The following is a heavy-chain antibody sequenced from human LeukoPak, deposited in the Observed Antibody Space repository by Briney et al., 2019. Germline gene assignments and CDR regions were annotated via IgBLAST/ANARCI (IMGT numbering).Heavy chain of an antibody. Sequence: GGSLRLSCAASGFTFSSYGMHWVRQAPGKGLEWVAVIWYDGSNKYYADSVKGRFTISRDNSKNTLYLQMNSLRAEDTAVYYCARSGPYELLTFAAFDIWGQGTMVTVSS. CDR3: ARSGPYELLTFAAFDI. D-gene: IGHD1-26*01. V-gene: IGHV3-33*01. J-gene: IGHJ3*02. CDR1: GFTFSSYG. CDR2: IWYDGSNK.